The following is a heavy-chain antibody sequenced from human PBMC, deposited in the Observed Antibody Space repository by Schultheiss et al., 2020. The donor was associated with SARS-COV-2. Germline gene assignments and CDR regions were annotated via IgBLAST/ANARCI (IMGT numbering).Heavy chain of an antibody. Sequence: GESLKISCTASGFTFGDYAMSWFRQAPGKGLEWVSYISSSGSTIYYADSVKGRFTISRDNAKNSLYLQMNSLRAEDTAVYYCARDLFSRFDPWGQGTLVTVSS. D-gene: IGHD2-2*01. CDR2: ISSSGSTI. J-gene: IGHJ5*02. CDR1: GFTFGDYA. V-gene: IGHV3-11*01. CDR3: ARDLFSRFDP.